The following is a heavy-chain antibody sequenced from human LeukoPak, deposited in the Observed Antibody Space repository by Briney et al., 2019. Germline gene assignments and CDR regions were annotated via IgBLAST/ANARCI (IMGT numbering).Heavy chain of an antibody. CDR2: IWYDGSNK. V-gene: IGHV3-33*01. CDR3: ARDSYGMDV. J-gene: IGHJ6*02. Sequence: PGGSLRLSCAASGFTFSSYGMHWVRQAPGKGLEWAAVIWYDGSNKYYADSVKGRFTISRDNSKDTLYLQMNSLRAEDTAVYYCARDSYGMDVWGQGTTVTVSS. CDR1: GFTFSSYG.